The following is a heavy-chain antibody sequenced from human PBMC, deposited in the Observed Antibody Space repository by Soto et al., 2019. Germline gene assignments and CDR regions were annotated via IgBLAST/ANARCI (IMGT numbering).Heavy chain of an antibody. CDR1: GGSISSSSYY. CDR3: ARHVRDNWNDLNWFDP. CDR2: IYYSGST. D-gene: IGHD1-1*01. V-gene: IGHV4-39*01. Sequence: LSLTCTVSGGSISSSSYYWGWIRQPPGKGLEWIGSIYYSGSTYYNPSLKSRVTISVDTSKNQFSLKLSSVTAADTAVYYCARHVRDNWNDLNWFDPWGQGSLVTVSS. J-gene: IGHJ5*02.